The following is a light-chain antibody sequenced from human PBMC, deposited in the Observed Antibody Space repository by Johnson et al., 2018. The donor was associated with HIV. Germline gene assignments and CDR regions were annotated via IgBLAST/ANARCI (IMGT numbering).Light chain of an antibody. CDR2: AND. J-gene: IGLJ1*01. CDR3: GTWDTILQTFV. V-gene: IGLV1-51*01. Sequence: QSVLTQPPSVSAAPGQKVTISCSGSSSNIGNNDVSWYQRLTGTAPKVIISANDKRPSGIPDRFSGSKSGTSATLGIAGLQTGDEADYFCGTWDTILQTFVFGTGTEVSVL. CDR1: SSNIGNND.